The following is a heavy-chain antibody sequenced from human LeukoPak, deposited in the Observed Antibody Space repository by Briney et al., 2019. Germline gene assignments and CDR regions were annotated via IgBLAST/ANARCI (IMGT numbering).Heavy chain of an antibody. CDR1: GFTFNIYW. CDR2: ISSDGSIT. J-gene: IGHJ4*02. CDR3: ARRVGSSESSYYFDY. V-gene: IGHV3-74*01. D-gene: IGHD3-22*01. Sequence: GGSLRLSCAASGFTFNIYWMHWVRQAPGKGLVWVSLISSDGSITSYADSVKGRFTIARDNAKNTVYLQMNSLRVEDTAVYYCARRVGSSESSYYFDYWGQGTLVTVSS.